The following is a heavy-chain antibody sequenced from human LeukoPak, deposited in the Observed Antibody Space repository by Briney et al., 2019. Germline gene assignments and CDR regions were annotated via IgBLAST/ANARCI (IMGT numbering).Heavy chain of an antibody. CDR2: ISYDGSNK. D-gene: IGHD2-15*01. CDR3: ATDIVVVVAATDY. V-gene: IGHV3-30-3*01. CDR1: GFTFSSYA. J-gene: IGHJ4*02. Sequence: PGRSPRLSCAASGFTFSSYAMHWVRQAPGKGLEWVAVISYDGSNKYYADSVKGRFTISRDNSKNTLYLQMNSLRAEDTAVYYCATDIVVVVAATDYWGQGTLVTVSS.